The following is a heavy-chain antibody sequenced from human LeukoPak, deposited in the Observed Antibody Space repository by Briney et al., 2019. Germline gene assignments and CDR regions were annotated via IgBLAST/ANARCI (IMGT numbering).Heavy chain of an antibody. CDR1: GGSVSSGSYY. CDR3: AAGYGGNSNLAYYYYMDI. Sequence: PSETLSLTCTVSGGSVSSGSYYWSWIRQPPGKAPEWIGYIYYSGSTNYNPSLKSRVTISVDTSKNQFSLKLSSVTAADTAVYYRAAGYGGNSNLAYYYYMDIWGKGTTVTVSS. D-gene: IGHD4-23*01. J-gene: IGHJ6*03. V-gene: IGHV4-61*01. CDR2: IYYSGST.